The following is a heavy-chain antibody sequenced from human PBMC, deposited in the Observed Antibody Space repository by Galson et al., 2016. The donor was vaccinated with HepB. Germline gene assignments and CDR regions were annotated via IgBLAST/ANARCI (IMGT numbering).Heavy chain of an antibody. CDR1: GDSVTSDNAA. J-gene: IGHJ4*02. Sequence: CAISGDSVTSDNAAWNWIRQSPSRGLEWLGRTYYRSKWYNDYAVSVKSRITIKADTSKNQFSLLLTSVTPEDTAVYYCAKDLYDSGGYYSGGLDYWGQGTPVAVSS. D-gene: IGHD3-22*01. CDR3: AKDLYDSGGYYSGGLDY. CDR2: TYYRSKWYN. V-gene: IGHV6-1*01.